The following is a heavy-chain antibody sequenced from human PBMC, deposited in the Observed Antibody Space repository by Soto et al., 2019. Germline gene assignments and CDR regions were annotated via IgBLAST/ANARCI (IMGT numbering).Heavy chain of an antibody. CDR3: ARGLWSFDY. J-gene: IGHJ4*02. CDR2: IWLDGSNK. V-gene: IGHV3-33*01. CDR1: GFTFSSYG. D-gene: IGHD5-18*01. Sequence: QVQLVESGGGVVQPGRSLRLSCAASGFTFSSYGMHWVRQAPGKGLEWVAVIWLDGSNKYYADSVKGRFAISRDNSKNTLYLQMNSLRAEDTAVYYCARGLWSFDYWGQGNLVTVSS.